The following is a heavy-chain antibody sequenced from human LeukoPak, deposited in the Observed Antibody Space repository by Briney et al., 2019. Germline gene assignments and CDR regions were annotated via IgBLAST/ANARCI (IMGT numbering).Heavy chain of an antibody. Sequence: GESLKISCKGSGYSFTSYWIGWVRQMPGKGLEWMGIIYPGDSDTRYSPSFQVQVTISADKSISTAYLQWSSLKASDTAIYYCARYADYYDSSVYGMDVWGQGTTVTVSS. CDR3: ARYADYYDSSVYGMDV. CDR2: IYPGDSDT. CDR1: GYSFTSYW. V-gene: IGHV5-51*01. J-gene: IGHJ6*02. D-gene: IGHD3-22*01.